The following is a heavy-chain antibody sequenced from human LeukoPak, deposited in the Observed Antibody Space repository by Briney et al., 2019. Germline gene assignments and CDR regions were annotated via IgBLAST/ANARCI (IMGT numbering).Heavy chain of an antibody. D-gene: IGHD1-26*01. V-gene: IGHV3-30*02. CDR3: ASTVGAPYYYYYYMDV. CDR2: IHYDGRNQ. J-gene: IGHJ6*03. CDR1: GFNFRGYG. Sequence: GGSLRLSCAASGFNFRGYGMHWVRQAPGKGLEWVTFIHYDGRNQYYADSVKGRFTISRDNAKNSLYLQMNSLRAEDTAVYYCASTVGAPYYYYYYMDVWGKGTTVTVSS.